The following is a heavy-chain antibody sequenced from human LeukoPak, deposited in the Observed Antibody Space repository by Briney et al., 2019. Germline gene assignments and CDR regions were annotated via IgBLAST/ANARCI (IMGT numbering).Heavy chain of an antibody. CDR2: IIPIFGTA. V-gene: IGHV1-69*05. D-gene: IGHD2-21*02. CDR1: GGTFSSYA. CDR3: AREGSMTAAFDY. J-gene: IGHJ4*02. Sequence: PSVKVSCKASGGTFSSYAISWVRQAPGQGLEWMGGIIPIFGTANYAQKFQGRVTITTDESTSTAYMELSSLRSEDTAVYYCAREGSMTAAFDYWGQGTLVTVSS.